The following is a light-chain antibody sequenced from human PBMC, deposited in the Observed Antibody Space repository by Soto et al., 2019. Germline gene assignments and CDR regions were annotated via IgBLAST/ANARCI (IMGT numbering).Light chain of an antibody. CDR2: QVS. Sequence: DIVMTQSPLSLPVTPGEPASISCRSSQSLLHSNGNIYLIWFQQRPGQSPRRLIYQVSNRNSGVPDRFSGSGSGTDFTLKISRVEAEDVGVYYCMQGTHWPPITFGQGTRLEIK. CDR3: MQGTHWPPIT. J-gene: IGKJ5*01. CDR1: QSLLHSNGNIY. V-gene: IGKV2-30*02.